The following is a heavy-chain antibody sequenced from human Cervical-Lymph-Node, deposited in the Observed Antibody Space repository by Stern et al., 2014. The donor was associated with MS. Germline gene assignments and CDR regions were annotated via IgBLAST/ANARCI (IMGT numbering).Heavy chain of an antibody. CDR2: ISGYSGKT. V-gene: IGHV1-18*01. Sequence: QVQLVQSGAEVKKPGASVKVSCKASGYTFISYGITWVRQAPGQGLEWMGWISGYSGKTDYAQGFQGRVTLTTDTSTSTAYLEVRSLRSDDTAIYYCARAGADSTTHFDYWGQGTLVTVSS. J-gene: IGHJ4*02. D-gene: IGHD1-14*01. CDR1: GYTFISYG. CDR3: ARAGADSTTHFDY.